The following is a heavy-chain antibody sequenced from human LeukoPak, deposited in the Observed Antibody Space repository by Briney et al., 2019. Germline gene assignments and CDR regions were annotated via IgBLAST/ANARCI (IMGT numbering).Heavy chain of an antibody. CDR2: IRSDASLT. CDR3: AREVGVAFDI. Sequence: GGSLRLSCEASGFTFSSYWMHWVRQAPGKGLVWVSRIRSDASLTNYADSVKGRFTISRDNAKNTPYLQMDSLRAEDTALYFCAREVGVAFDIWGQGTMVTVSA. J-gene: IGHJ3*02. V-gene: IGHV3-74*01. CDR1: GFTFSSYW. D-gene: IGHD3-10*01.